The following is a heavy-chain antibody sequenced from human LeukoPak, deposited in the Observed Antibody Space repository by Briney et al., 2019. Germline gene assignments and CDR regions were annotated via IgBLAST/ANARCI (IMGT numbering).Heavy chain of an antibody. CDR1: GGTFSSYA. Sequence: ASVKVSCKASGGTFSSYAISWVRQAPGQGLEWMGGIIPIFGTANYAQKFQGRVTITADESTSTAYMELSSLRSEDTAVYYCARDTIFGVVCRFGWFDPWGQGTLVTVSS. CDR2: IIPIFGTA. V-gene: IGHV1-69*01. CDR3: ARDTIFGVVCRFGWFDP. J-gene: IGHJ5*02. D-gene: IGHD3-3*01.